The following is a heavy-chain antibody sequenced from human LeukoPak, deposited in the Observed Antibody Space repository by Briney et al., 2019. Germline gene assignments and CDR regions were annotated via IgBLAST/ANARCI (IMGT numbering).Heavy chain of an antibody. V-gene: IGHV3-7*03. CDR2: LKQDEREK. D-gene: IGHD4/OR15-4a*01. Sequence: GDSLRLSCSASGFTFYMHWMIWVPQAPGKGRECVANLKQDEREKYYVDSVKGPYTISRDNAENTLYLQMNSLRVEDTAVYYCARLPVDANFNHYGTDIWGQGTTVTVSS. CDR3: ARLPVDANFNHYGTDI. J-gene: IGHJ6*02. CDR1: GFTFYMHW.